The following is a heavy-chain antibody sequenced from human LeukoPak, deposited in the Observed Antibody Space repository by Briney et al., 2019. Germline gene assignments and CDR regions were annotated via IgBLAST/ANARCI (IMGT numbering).Heavy chain of an antibody. Sequence: GGSLRLSCAASGFTFSSYGMHWVRQAPGKGLEWVAVIWYDGSNKYYADSVKGRFTISRDNSKNTLYLQMNSLRAEGTAVYYCARDLMATTSLFDYWGQGTLVTVSS. CDR1: GFTFSSYG. V-gene: IGHV3-33*08. D-gene: IGHD5-24*01. J-gene: IGHJ4*02. CDR3: ARDLMATTSLFDY. CDR2: IWYDGSNK.